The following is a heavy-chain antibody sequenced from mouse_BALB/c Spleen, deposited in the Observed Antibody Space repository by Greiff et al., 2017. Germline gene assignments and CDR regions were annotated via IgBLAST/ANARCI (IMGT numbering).Heavy chain of an antibody. V-gene: IGHV5-17*02. D-gene: IGHD2-14*01. Sequence: EVKLVESGGGLVQPGGSRKLSCAASGFTFSSFGMHWVRQAPEKGLEWVAYISSGSSTIYYADTVKGRFTISRDNPKNTLFLQMTSLRSEDTAMYYCARGDRYGGFAYWGQGTLVTVSA. CDR1: GFTFSSFG. CDR2: ISSGSSTI. CDR3: ARGDRYGGFAY. J-gene: IGHJ3*01.